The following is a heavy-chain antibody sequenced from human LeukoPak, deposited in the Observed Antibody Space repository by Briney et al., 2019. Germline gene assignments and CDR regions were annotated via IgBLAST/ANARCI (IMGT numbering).Heavy chain of an antibody. D-gene: IGHD2-21*02. CDR1: GYTLTELS. CDR3: ATAVSLVVTPVVPFDY. J-gene: IGHJ4*02. CDR2: FDPEDGET. Sequence: ASVKVSCKVSGYTLTELSMHWVRQAPGKGLEWMGGFDPEDGETIYAQKFQGRVTMTEDTSTDTAYMELSSLRSEDTAVYYCATAVSLVVTPVVPFDYWGQGALVTVSS. V-gene: IGHV1-24*01.